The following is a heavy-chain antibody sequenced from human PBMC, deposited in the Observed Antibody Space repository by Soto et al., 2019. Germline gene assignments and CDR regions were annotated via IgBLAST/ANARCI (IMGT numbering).Heavy chain of an antibody. Sequence: QVQLVQSGAEVKKPGSSVKVSCKASGGTFSTYAISWVRQAPGQGLEWMGGVIPILGTTNNAQKFQCRVKITADESTGTAYMELSSLRSQETAVYFFARRAGTYYFNERDVCGHWTTVTVSS. V-gene: IGHV1-69*12. CDR3: ARRAGTYYFNERDV. J-gene: IGHJ6*02. CDR1: GGTFSTYA. CDR2: VIPILGTT. D-gene: IGHD1-1*01.